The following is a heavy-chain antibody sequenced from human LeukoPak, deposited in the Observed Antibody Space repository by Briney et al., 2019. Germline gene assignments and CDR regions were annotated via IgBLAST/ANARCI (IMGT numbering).Heavy chain of an antibody. CDR1: GCSMSGFF. CDR3: ARTSRHYYGSGSNLTPWPAGMDV. CDR2: IYYSGSST. Sequence: SETLSLTCTDSGCSMSGFFWTWIRQPPGKELEWIGSIYYSGSSTKYNPSLKSRLTISVDTSKSQFSLKLNSATAADTAVYHCARTSRHYYGSGSNLTPWPAGMDVWGQGTTVTVSS. J-gene: IGHJ6*02. V-gene: IGHV4-59*01. D-gene: IGHD3-10*01.